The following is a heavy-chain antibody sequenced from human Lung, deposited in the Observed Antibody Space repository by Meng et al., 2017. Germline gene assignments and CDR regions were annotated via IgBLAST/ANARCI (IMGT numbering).Heavy chain of an antibody. D-gene: IGHD4-11*01. J-gene: IGHJ4*02. CDR2: INHSGST. CDR3: ARGPTTMAHDFDY. CDR1: GGSFSDYY. V-gene: IGHV4-34*01. Sequence: VPLQQGGAGLLKPSGTLSLTCVVSGGSFSDYYWSWIRQPPGKGLEWIGEINHSGSTNYNPSLESRATISVDTSQNNLSLKLSSVTAADSAVYYCARGPTTMAHDFDYWGQGTLVTVSS.